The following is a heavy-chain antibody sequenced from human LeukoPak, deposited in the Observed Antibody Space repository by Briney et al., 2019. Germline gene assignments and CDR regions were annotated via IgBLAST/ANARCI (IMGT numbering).Heavy chain of an antibody. CDR2: INTGDGST. D-gene: IGHD2/OR15-2a*01. Sequence: ASVKVSCKASGYSFSEYGMHWVRQAPGERLEWMGYINTGDGSTHYPQKFRGRVTMTRDTSTSTVYMELSSLRSEDTAVYYCARELSWLIDASFDYWGQGTLVTVSS. CDR1: GYSFSEYG. CDR3: ARELSWLIDASFDY. J-gene: IGHJ4*02. V-gene: IGHV1-3*04.